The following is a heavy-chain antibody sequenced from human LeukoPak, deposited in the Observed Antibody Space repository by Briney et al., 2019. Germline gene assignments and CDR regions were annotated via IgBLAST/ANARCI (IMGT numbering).Heavy chain of an antibody. Sequence: PGRSLRLSCAASGFTFSSYGMHWVRQAPGKGLEWVAVIWYDGSNKCYADSVKGRFSISRDNSKNTLYLQMNSLRAEDTAVYYCARDYLDWYFDLWGRGTLGTVSS. J-gene: IGHJ2*01. V-gene: IGHV3-33*01. CDR1: GFTFSSYG. CDR3: ARDYLDWYFDL. CDR2: IWYDGSNK.